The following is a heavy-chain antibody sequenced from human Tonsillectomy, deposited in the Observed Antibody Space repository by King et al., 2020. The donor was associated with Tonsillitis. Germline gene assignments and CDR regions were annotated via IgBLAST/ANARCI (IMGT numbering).Heavy chain of an antibody. V-gene: IGHV4-59*01. J-gene: IGHJ6*02. D-gene: IGHD5-18*01. CDR1: GGSISSYY. CDR3: ARVSPGTAMVTPGDYYYYYGMDV. CDR2: IYYSGST. Sequence: VQLQASGPGLVKPSETLSLTCTVSGGSISSYYWSWIRQPPGKGLEWIGYIYYSGSTNYNPSRKSRVTISVDTSKNQFSLKLSSVTAADTAVYYCARVSPGTAMVTPGDYYYYYGMDVWGQGTTVTVSS.